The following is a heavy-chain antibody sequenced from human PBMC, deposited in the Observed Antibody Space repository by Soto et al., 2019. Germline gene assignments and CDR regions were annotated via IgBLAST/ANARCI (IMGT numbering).Heavy chain of an antibody. V-gene: IGHV1-2*02. CDR3: ARVAPPYYDLWSGYPRYYYGMDV. CDR2: INPNSGGT. CDR1: GYTLSDYY. J-gene: IGHJ6*02. D-gene: IGHD3-3*01. Sequence: ASVKVSCKASGYTLSDYYIHWGRQAPGQGLECMGWINPNSGGTNYTEDFQGRVTMTRDTSVNTAYMELKRLGSDDTAVYYCARVAPPYYDLWSGYPRYYYGMDVWGQGTTVTVSS.